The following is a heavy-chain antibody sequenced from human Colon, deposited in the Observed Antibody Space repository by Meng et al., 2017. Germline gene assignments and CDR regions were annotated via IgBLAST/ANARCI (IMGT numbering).Heavy chain of an antibody. D-gene: IGHD4-17*01. J-gene: IGHJ4*02. CDR1: CGCISSGDYV. CDR3: ARGPTTYFDY. V-gene: IGHV4-30-4*01. CDR2: IYYRGST. Sequence: QLRLQGPVPGLAKPSQHLASTCTVSCGCISSGDYVWSWIRQPPGKGLEWIGYIYYRGSTYYNPSLQSRVTISVDTSKNQFSLKLSSVTAAETDVYYWARGPTTYFDYWGQGTLVTVSS.